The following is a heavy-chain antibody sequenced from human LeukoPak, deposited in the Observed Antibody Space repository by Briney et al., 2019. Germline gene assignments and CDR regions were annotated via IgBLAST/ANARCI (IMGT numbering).Heavy chain of an antibody. CDR2: ISYSGST. J-gene: IGHJ4*02. Sequence: SETLSLTCTVSGGSISDYNWSWIRQPPGKGLEWIGYISYSGSTDYNPSLKSRVTMSVDTSKNQFSLKLNSVTPADTAIYYCTRDRRDGYNYVDYWGQGTLVTVSS. V-gene: IGHV4-59*01. CDR3: TRDRRDGYNYVDY. D-gene: IGHD5-24*01. CDR1: GGSISDYN.